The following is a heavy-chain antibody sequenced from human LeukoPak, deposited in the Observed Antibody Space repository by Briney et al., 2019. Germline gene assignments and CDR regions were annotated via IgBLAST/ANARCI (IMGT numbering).Heavy chain of an antibody. Sequence: GGSLRLSCAASGLIFNTHAMSWVRQAPGKGLEWVSVMSGGGGSTYYADSVKGRFTISRDNSKSTLFLQMNSLSAEDTAVYYCARDGYCGSSACCVDYWGQGTVVTVSP. V-gene: IGHV3-23*01. CDR2: MSGGGGST. D-gene: IGHD2-2*03. J-gene: IGHJ4*02. CDR3: ARDGYCGSSACCVDY. CDR1: GLIFNTHA.